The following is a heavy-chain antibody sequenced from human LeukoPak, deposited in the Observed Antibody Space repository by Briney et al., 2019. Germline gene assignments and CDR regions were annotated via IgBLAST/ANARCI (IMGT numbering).Heavy chain of an antibody. Sequence: PSETLSLTCTVSRGSISSSSYYWGWIRQPPGKGLEWIGSIYYSGSTYYNPSLKSRVTISVDTSKNQFSLKLSSVTAADTAVYYCAGHHPRNTVDFWGQGTLVTVSS. CDR1: RGSISSSSYY. CDR3: AGHHPRNTVDF. D-gene: IGHD2/OR15-2a*01. J-gene: IGHJ4*02. V-gene: IGHV4-39*01. CDR2: IYYSGST.